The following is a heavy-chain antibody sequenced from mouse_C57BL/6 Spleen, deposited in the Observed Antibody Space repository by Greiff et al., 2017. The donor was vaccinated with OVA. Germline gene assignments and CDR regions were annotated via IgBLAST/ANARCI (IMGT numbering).Heavy chain of an antibody. CDR3: ASPSVVATRAWFAY. D-gene: IGHD1-1*01. J-gene: IGHJ3*01. CDR2: IYPGSGST. V-gene: IGHV1-55*01. Sequence: VQLKQPGAELVKPGASVKMSCKASGYTFTSYWITWVKQRPGQGLEWIGDIYPGSGSTNYNEKFKSKATLTVDTSSSTAYMQLSSLTSEDSAVYYCASPSVVATRAWFAYWGQGTLVTVSA. CDR1: GYTFTSYW.